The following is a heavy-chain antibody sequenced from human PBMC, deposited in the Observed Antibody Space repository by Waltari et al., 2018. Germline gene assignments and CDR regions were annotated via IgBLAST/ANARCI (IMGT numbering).Heavy chain of an antibody. CDR1: GFSFSTYV. Sequence: EVQLLESGGGLVQPGGSLRLSCAASGFSFSTYVMNWVRHAPGKGLEWVSSISDAGGIINYADSVKGRFTISRDNSKNTLYLQMNSLRVDDTAVYYCARGSGVDSWGQGTLVTISS. CDR3: ARGSGVDS. D-gene: IGHD7-27*01. V-gene: IGHV3-23*01. J-gene: IGHJ4*02. CDR2: ISDAGGII.